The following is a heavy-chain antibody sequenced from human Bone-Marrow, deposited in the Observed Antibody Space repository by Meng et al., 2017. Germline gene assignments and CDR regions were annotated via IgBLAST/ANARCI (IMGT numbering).Heavy chain of an antibody. CDR2: ISGSGGST. D-gene: IGHD3-10*01. CDR3: AKDFVWFGDSLDY. CDR1: GFTFSSYA. J-gene: IGHJ4*02. V-gene: IGHV3-23*01. Sequence: GESLKISCAASGFTFSSYAMSWVRQAPGKGLEWVSAISGSGGSTYYADSVKGRFTISRDNSKNTLYLQMNSLRAEDTAVYYCAKDFVWFGDSLDYWGQGTLVTVSS.